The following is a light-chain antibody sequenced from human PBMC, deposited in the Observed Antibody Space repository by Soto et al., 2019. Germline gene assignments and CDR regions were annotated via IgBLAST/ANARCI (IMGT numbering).Light chain of an antibody. Sequence: QSVLTQPRSVSGSPGQSVTISCTGSSSDVGGYNYVSWYQQQPGKAPKLLIYDVTIRTAGVSDRFSGSKSGNTASLTISGLQAEDDVDYYRCSYAGTYTFFVFGTGTKVTVL. V-gene: IGLV2-11*01. CDR2: DVT. CDR1: SSDVGGYNY. J-gene: IGLJ1*01. CDR3: CSYAGTYTFFV.